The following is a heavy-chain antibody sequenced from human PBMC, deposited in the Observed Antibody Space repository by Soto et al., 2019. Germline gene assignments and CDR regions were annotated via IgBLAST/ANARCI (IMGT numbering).Heavy chain of an antibody. Sequence: PSETLSLTCAVYGGSFSGYYWSWIRQPPGKGLEWIGEINHSGSTNYNPSLKSRVTISVGTSKNQFSLKLSSVTAADTAVYYCARIRRARYARDYYYGMDVWGQGTTVTVSS. CDR1: GGSFSGYY. J-gene: IGHJ6*02. D-gene: IGHD1-1*01. CDR3: ARIRRARYARDYYYGMDV. CDR2: INHSGST. V-gene: IGHV4-34*01.